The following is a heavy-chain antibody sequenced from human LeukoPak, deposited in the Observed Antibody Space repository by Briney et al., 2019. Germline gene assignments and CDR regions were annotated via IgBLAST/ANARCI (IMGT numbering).Heavy chain of an antibody. V-gene: IGHV4-30-4*08. D-gene: IGHD2-2*01. Sequence: PSQTLSLTCTVSGGSISSGGYYWSWIRQHPGKGLEWIGYIYYSGSTYYNPSLKSRVTISVDTSRNQFSLKLSSVTAADTAVYYCARGYCSSTSCPFFDYWGQGTLVTASS. CDR1: GGSISSGGYY. J-gene: IGHJ4*02. CDR3: ARGYCSSTSCPFFDY. CDR2: IYYSGST.